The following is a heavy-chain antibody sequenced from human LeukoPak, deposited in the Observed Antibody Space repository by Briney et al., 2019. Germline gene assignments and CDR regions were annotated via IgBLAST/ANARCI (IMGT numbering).Heavy chain of an antibody. CDR3: AEDPFDYFYGDAFDI. CDR1: GFTFSSYA. V-gene: IGHV3-23*01. Sequence: GGSLRLSCAASGFTFSSYAMSWVRQAPGKGLEWVSAISGSGGSTYYVDSVKGRFTISRDNSKNTLYLQMNSLRAEDTAVYYCAEDPFDYFYGDAFDIWGQGTMVTVSS. CDR2: ISGSGGST. D-gene: IGHD2/OR15-2a*01. J-gene: IGHJ3*02.